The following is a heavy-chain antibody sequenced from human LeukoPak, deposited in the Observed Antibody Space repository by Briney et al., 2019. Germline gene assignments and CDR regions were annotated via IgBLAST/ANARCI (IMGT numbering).Heavy chain of an antibody. J-gene: IGHJ4*02. D-gene: IGHD4-17*01. CDR1: GYAFTSYG. V-gene: IGHV1-18*04. Sequence: ASVKVSCKASGYAFTSYGISWVRQAPGQGLEWMGWISAYNGNTNYAQKLQGRVTMTTDTSTSTAYMELRSLRSDDTAVYYCARILYGDYLFDYWGQGTLVTVSS. CDR2: ISAYNGNT. CDR3: ARILYGDYLFDY.